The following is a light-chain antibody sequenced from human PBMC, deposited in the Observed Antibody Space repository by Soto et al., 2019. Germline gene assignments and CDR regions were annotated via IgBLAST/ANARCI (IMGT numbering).Light chain of an antibody. CDR1: QSVDGY. J-gene: IGKJ5*01. CDR3: QQFNYWPPIT. V-gene: IGKV3-15*01. CDR2: GAS. Sequence: EIVLTQSPVTLSLSPGERATLSCRASQSVDGYLAWYQQKPGRAPRLLIYGASTRATGIPARFSGSGSGTEFTLTISSLQSEDFAVYYCQQFNYWPPITFGQGTRLEIK.